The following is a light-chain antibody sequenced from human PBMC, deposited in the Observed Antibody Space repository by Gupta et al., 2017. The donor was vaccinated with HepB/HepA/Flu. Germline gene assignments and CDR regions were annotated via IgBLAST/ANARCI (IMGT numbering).Light chain of an antibody. J-gene: IGLJ3*02. V-gene: IGLV2-14*03. Sequence: SALTLPASVSVSPGQSPSLSFTGTSSDVGGYNYVSWYQQHPGKAPKLMIYAVSNRPPGVSNRFSGSKSGNTASLTISWLQAEDEADYYCSSYTSSSTRVFGGGTKLTVL. CDR1: SSDVGGYNY. CDR3: SSYTSSSTRV. CDR2: AVS.